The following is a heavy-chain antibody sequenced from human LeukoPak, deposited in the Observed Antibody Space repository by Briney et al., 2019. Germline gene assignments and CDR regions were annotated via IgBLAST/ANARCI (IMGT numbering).Heavy chain of an antibody. CDR3: ARGNYDFWSGFNNWFDP. Sequence: SQTQSLTCTVSGGSISSGGYYWSWIRQHPGKGLEWIGYIYYSGSTYYNPSLKSRVTISVDTSKNQFSLKLSSVTAADTAVYYCARGNYDFWSGFNNWFDPWGQGTLVTVSS. V-gene: IGHV4-31*03. D-gene: IGHD3-3*01. CDR1: GGSISSGGYY. J-gene: IGHJ5*02. CDR2: IYYSGST.